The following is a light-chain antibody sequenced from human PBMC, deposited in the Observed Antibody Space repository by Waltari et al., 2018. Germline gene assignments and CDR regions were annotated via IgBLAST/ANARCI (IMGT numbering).Light chain of an antibody. CDR2: WAS. Sequence: DIVMTQSPDSLAVSLGERATLNCKSSQSVLHSPNNQNYLPWYQQKPGQPPKLLIYWASTRESGVPDRFSGSGSGTDFTLTISSLQAEDVAVYYCQQYLSPQTFGQGTKVEIK. V-gene: IGKV4-1*01. CDR1: QSVLHSPNNQNY. CDR3: QQYLSPQT. J-gene: IGKJ1*01.